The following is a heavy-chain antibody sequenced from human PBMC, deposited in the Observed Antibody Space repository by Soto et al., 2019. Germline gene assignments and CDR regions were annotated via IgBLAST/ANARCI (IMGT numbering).Heavy chain of an antibody. V-gene: IGHV1-69*12. J-gene: IGHJ4*02. D-gene: IGHD3-22*01. CDR2: IVPLIGTP. Sequence: QVQLVQSGAEVKKPGSSVKVSCKASGGTFGTYGISWVRQAPGQGLEWMGGIVPLIGTPNYAQKFQGIVTITADELTSTVHKQLSSLRTDDTAVYYCARRPGSDSYYYYCGLGTLVTVSS. CDR1: GGTFGTYG. CDR3: ARRPGSDSYYYY.